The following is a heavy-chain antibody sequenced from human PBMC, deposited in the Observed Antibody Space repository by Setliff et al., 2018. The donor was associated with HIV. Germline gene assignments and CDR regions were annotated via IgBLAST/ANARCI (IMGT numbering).Heavy chain of an antibody. Sequence: ASVTVSCKASGYTFTRYNIHWVRQAPGQRLEWMGYINAGDDNTRYSEKFQGRVTITRDTSANTAYMELSSLRSEDTAVYYCARGSCSGCYLSDYWGLGTLVTVSS. CDR2: INAGDDNT. D-gene: IGHD6-19*01. CDR3: ARGSCSGCYLSDY. V-gene: IGHV1-3*01. J-gene: IGHJ4*02. CDR1: GYTFTRYN.